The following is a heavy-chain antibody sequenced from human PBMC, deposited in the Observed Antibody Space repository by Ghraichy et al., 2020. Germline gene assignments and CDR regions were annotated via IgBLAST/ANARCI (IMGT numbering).Heavy chain of an antibody. Sequence: GESLNISCAVSGITFSDTWMSWVRQTPGKGLEWVGRIKRKSDGETTSYAAPVKGRFSIARDDSKSTLYLQMDSLKTEDTGVYYCTSDTEASSSYAHDYWGKGTLVTVSS. CDR1: GITFSDTW. CDR3: TSDTEASSSYAHDY. CDR2: IKRKSDGETT. D-gene: IGHD3-16*01. V-gene: IGHV3-15*06. J-gene: IGHJ4*02.